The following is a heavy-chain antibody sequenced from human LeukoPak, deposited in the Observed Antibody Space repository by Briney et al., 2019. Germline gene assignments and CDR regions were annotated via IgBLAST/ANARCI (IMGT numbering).Heavy chain of an antibody. D-gene: IGHD3-9*01. CDR2: ISGSGGST. J-gene: IGHJ3*02. V-gene: IGHV3-23*01. CDR1: GFTFSSYA. CDR3: AKDRGLRYFDWLLEGNAFDI. Sequence: GGSLRLSCATSGFTFSSYAMSWVRQAPGKGLEWVSAISGSGGSTHYADSVKGRFTISRDNSKNTLYLQMNSLRAEDTAVYYCAKDRGLRYFDWLLEGNAFDIWGQGTMVTVSS.